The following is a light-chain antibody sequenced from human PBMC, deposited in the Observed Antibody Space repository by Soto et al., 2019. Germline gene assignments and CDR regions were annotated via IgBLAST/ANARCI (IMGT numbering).Light chain of an antibody. CDR2: LGS. J-gene: IGKJ1*01. CDR1: QSINID. CDR3: MQALQSPPWT. Sequence: MTQSPSSLSASVGDIVTITCRASQSINIDLNWFVQKPGQSPQLLIYLGSERASGVPGRISGSGSGTDFTLKISRVEADDVGIYYCMQALQSPPWTFGQGTKVDIK. V-gene: IGKV2-28*01.